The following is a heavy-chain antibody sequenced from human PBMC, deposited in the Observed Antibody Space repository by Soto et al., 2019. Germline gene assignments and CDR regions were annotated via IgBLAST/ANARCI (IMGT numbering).Heavy chain of an antibody. CDR2: ISSSSSYI. Sequence: GGSLRLSCAASGFTFSSYSMNWVRQAPGKGLEWVSSISSSSSYIYYADSVKGRFTISRDNAKNSLYLQMNSLRAEDTAVYYCARDWWRYTVTYYYYGMDVWGQGTTVTVSS. CDR3: ARDWWRYTVTYYYYGMDV. V-gene: IGHV3-21*01. CDR1: GFTFSSYS. D-gene: IGHD4-4*01. J-gene: IGHJ6*02.